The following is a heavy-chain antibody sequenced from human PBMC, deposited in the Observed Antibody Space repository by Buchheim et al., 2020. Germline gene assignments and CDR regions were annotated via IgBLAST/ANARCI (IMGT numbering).Heavy chain of an antibody. CDR1: GYTFTGYY. V-gene: IGHV1-2*04. CDR3: AREVNGYSDGLHRASPAGMDV. D-gene: IGHD5-18*01. J-gene: IGHJ6*02. Sequence: QVQLVQSGAEVKKPGASVKVSCKASGYTFTGYYMHWVRQAPGQGLEWMGWINPNSGGTNYAQKFQGWVTMTRDTSISTAYMELSRLRSDDTAVYYCAREVNGYSDGLHRASPAGMDVWGQGTT. CDR2: INPNSGGT.